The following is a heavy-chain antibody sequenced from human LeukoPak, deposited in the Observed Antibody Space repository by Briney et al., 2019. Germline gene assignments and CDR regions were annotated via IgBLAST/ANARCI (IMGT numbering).Heavy chain of an antibody. D-gene: IGHD3-10*01. CDR3: ARKALLWFGDKGYYYGMDV. Sequence: ASVKVSCKASGYTFTGYYMHWVRQAPGQGLEWMGIINPSGGSTNYAQKFQGRVTVTRDTSTSTVYMELRSLRSEDTAVYYCARKALLWFGDKGYYYGMDVWGQGTTVTVSS. CDR1: GYTFTGYY. V-gene: IGHV1-46*01. J-gene: IGHJ6*02. CDR2: INPSGGST.